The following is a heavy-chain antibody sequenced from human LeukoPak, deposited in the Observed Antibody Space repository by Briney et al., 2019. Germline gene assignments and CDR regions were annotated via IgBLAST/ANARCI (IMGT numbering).Heavy chain of an antibody. J-gene: IGHJ4*02. CDR3: ARDRAVGNYFDY. CDR1: GFTFSTYG. CDR2: IWYDGTYK. V-gene: IGHV3-33*01. Sequence: GGSLRLSCAASGFTFSTYGMHWVRQAPGKGLEWVALIWYDGTYKYYVDSVKGRFTISRDNSKNTLYLQMNSLRAEDTAVCYCARDRAVGNYFDYWGQGTLVTVSS. D-gene: IGHD6-13*01.